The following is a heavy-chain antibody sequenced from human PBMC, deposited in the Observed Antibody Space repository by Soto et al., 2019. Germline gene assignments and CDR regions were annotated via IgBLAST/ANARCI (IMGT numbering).Heavy chain of an antibody. CDR3: AKDKTGYFDCFFEQ. V-gene: IGHV3-30-3*01. J-gene: IGHJ4*02. CDR2: ISHDGSRK. CDR1: TFTLSKYA. D-gene: IGHD3-9*01. Sequence: QVQLVESGGGVVQPGRPLRLSCAASTFTLSKYAMHWVRQAPGKGLEWVAVISHDGSRKYYTDSVKGRFTISRDNSKNTLYLQMNSLRTEDTAVYYCAKDKTGYFDCFFEQWGQGTLVTVSS.